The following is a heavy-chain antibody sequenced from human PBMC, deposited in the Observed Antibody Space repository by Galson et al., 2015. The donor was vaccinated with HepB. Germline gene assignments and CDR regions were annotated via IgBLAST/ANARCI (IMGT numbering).Heavy chain of an antibody. CDR2: ISSSSSYI. J-gene: IGHJ5*02. CDR1: GFTFSSYS. V-gene: IGHV3-21*01. D-gene: IGHD6-13*01. CDR3: ARDRIAAAKFRELNWFDP. Sequence: SLRLSCAASGFTFSSYSMNWVRQAPGKGLEWVSSISSSSSYIYYADSVKGRFTISRDNAKNSLYLQMNSLRAEDTAVYYCARDRIAAAKFRELNWFDPWGQGTLVTVSS.